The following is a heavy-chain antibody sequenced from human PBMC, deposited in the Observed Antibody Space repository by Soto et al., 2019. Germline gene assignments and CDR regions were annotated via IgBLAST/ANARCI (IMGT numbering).Heavy chain of an antibody. Sequence: PEETLSLTCTVSGESIRSDTDYWAWIRQPPGKGPEWIGSIYYSGSTYYNPSLKSRITISVDTSKNQFSLKLNSVTAADTAVYYCARRLEEFGNYWFDPWGQGTLVTVSS. D-gene: IGHD3-10*01. J-gene: IGHJ5*02. CDR2: IYYSGST. CDR3: ARRLEEFGNYWFDP. V-gene: IGHV4-39*01. CDR1: GESIRSDTDY.